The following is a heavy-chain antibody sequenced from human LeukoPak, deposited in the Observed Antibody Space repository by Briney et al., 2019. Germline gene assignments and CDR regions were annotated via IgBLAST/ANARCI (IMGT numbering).Heavy chain of an antibody. CDR1: GGSIRSYY. D-gene: IGHD6-19*01. J-gene: IGHJ4*02. CDR2: IYYTGST. Sequence: PSETLPLTCTVSGGSIRSYYWSWIRQPPGKGLEWIGYIYYTGSTNYNPSLKSRVTISVDTSKNQFSLNLISVTAADTAVYYCARVLPYSSGWGVDYWGQGALVTVSS. V-gene: IGHV4-59*01. CDR3: ARVLPYSSGWGVDY.